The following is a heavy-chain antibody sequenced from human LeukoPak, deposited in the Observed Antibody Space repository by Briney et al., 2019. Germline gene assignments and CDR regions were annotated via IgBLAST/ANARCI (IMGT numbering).Heavy chain of an antibody. CDR3: ARDALDITIFGVVIGQPDV. J-gene: IGHJ6*02. CDR2: INPSGGST. CDR1: GYTFTSYY. Sequence: ASVKVSCKASGYTFTSYYMHWVRQAPGQGLEWMGIINPSGGSTSYAQKFQGRVTMTRDTSTSTVYMELSSLRSEDTAVYYCARDALDITIFGVVIGQPDVWGQGTTVTVSS. V-gene: IGHV1-46*01. D-gene: IGHD3-3*01.